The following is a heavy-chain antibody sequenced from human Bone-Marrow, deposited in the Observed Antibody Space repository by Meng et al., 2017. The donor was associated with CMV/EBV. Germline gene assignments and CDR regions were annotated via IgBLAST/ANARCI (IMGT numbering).Heavy chain of an antibody. CDR3: AKGYCSSTSCYVDY. CDR1: GFTFSTYS. CDR2: ISSSGSI. D-gene: IGHD2-2*01. J-gene: IGHJ4*02. V-gene: IGHV3-21*04. Sequence: GESLKISCTASGFTFSTYSMNWVRQAPGKGLEWVSSISSSGSIGYADSVKGRFTISRDNAKNSLYLQMNSLRAEDMALYYCAKGYCSSTSCYVDYWGQGTLVTVSS.